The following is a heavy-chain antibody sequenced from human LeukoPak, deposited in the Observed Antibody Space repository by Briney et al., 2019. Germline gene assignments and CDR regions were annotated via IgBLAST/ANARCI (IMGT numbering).Heavy chain of an antibody. CDR3: ASAKGDYYYYYYMDV. V-gene: IGHV4-30-2*01. Sequence: SETLSLTCTVSGGSISSGGYYWSWIRQPPGKGLEWIGYIYHSGSTYYNPSLKSRVTISVDRSKNQFSLKLSSVTAADTAVYYCASAKGDYYYYYYMDVWGKGTTVTVSS. D-gene: IGHD2-21*02. J-gene: IGHJ6*03. CDR1: GGSISSGGYY. CDR2: IYHSGST.